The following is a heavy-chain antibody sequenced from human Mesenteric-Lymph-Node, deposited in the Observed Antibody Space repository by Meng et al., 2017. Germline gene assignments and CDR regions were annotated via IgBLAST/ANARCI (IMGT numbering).Heavy chain of an antibody. CDR1: GFTFSDSS. V-gene: IGHV3-73*01. CDR2: IREKATNYVT. J-gene: IGHJ3*01. D-gene: IGHD1-7*01. Sequence: GESLKISCATSGFTFSDSSMHWVRQAAGKGLEWVGRIREKATNYVTAYAASVKGRFTISRDDSKNTAYLQMNSLKAEDTAVYYCSGHVMGTSDSFDLWGRGTMVTVSS. CDR3: SGHVMGTSDSFDL.